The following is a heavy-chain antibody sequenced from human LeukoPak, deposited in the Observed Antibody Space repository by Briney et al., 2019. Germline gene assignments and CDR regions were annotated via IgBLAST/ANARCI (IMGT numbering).Heavy chain of an antibody. CDR1: GFTFSSSW. V-gene: IGHV3-7*01. CDR2: IKQDGSEK. CDR3: ARMEYQLLYYFDY. J-gene: IGHJ4*02. Sequence: QSGGSLRLSCAASGFTFSSSWVGCVRQAPGKGLGWVANIKQDGSEKYYVDSVKGRFTISRDNAKNSLYLQMNSLRAEDTAVYYCARMEYQLLYYFDYWGQGTLVTVSS. D-gene: IGHD2-2*01.